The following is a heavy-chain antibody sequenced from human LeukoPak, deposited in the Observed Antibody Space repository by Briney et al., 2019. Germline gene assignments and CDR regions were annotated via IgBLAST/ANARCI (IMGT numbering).Heavy chain of an antibody. Sequence: GGSLRLSCAASGFTFSSYDMHWVRQATGKGLEWVSAIGTAGDTYYTGSVKGRFTISRENAKNSLYLQMNSLRAGDTAVYYCARVQGLDFRWYFDLWGRGTLVTVSS. J-gene: IGHJ2*01. CDR3: ARVQGLDFRWYFDL. CDR2: IGTAGDT. V-gene: IGHV3-13*01. CDR1: GFTFSSYD.